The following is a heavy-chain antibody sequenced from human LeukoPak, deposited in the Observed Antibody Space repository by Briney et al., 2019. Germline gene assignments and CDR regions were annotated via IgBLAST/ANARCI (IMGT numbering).Heavy chain of an antibody. CDR2: INHSGST. J-gene: IGHJ3*02. CDR3: ARDGTYYYAFDI. CDR1: GGSFSGSY. V-gene: IGHV4-34*01. D-gene: IGHD3-10*01. Sequence: SETLSLTCAVYGGSFSGSYWSWIRQPPGKGLEWIGEINHSGSTNSNPSLKSRVTVSVDTSKNQFSLKLSSVTAADTAVYYCARDGTYYYAFDIWGQGTMVTVSS.